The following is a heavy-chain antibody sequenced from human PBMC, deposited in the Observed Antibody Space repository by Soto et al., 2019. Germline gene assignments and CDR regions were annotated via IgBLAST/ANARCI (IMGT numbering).Heavy chain of an antibody. V-gene: IGHV3-53*01. CDR1: GLIVRSSY. D-gene: IGHD6-19*01. Sequence: GGSLRLSCAASGLIVRSSYMTWVRQAPGKGLEWVSVISSGGTTSYTDSVKGRFTISRDNSKNTLYLQMNSLRAEDTAVYYCARDWSSGWYDHGMDVWGQGTTVTVSS. CDR3: ARDWSSGWYDHGMDV. CDR2: ISSGGTT. J-gene: IGHJ6*02.